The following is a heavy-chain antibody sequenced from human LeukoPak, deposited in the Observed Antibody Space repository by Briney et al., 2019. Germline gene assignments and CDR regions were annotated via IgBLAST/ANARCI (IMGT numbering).Heavy chain of an antibody. V-gene: IGHV3-48*02. CDR1: GFTFSSYS. J-gene: IGHJ4*02. D-gene: IGHD5/OR15-5a*01. CDR2: ISSSSSPI. Sequence: GGSLRLSCAASGFTFSSYSMNWVGQAPGRGLEWLSYISSSSSPIYYADAVKGRFTISTDNAKNSLYLQMNSLRDEDTAVYYCATEESVRFQWGEGTLVSVSS. CDR3: ATEESVRFQ.